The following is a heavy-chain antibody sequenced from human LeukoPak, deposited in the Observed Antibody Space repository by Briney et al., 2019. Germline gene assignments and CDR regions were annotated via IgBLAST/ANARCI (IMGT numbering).Heavy chain of an antibody. CDR3: ARLYCGGDCPD. Sequence: SETLSLTCAVYGGSFSGYYWSWIRQPPGKGLEWIGEINHSGSTNYNPSLKSRVTISVDTSKNQFSLKLSSVTAADTAVYYCARLYCGGDCPDWGQGTLVTVSS. CDR2: INHSGST. J-gene: IGHJ4*02. CDR1: GGSFSGYY. V-gene: IGHV4-34*01. D-gene: IGHD2-21*02.